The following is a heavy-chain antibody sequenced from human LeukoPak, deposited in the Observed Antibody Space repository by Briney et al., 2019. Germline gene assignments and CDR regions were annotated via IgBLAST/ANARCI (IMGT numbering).Heavy chain of an antibody. CDR3: AKDYYYDSSGYYT. CDR1: GFNFIEYG. Sequence: PGGSLRLSCTGSGFNFIEYGINWVRQAPGKGLEWVAFIRYDGSNKYYADSVKGRFTISRDNSKNTLYLQMNSLRAEDTAVYYCAKDYYYDSSGYYTWGQGTLVTVSS. CDR2: IRYDGSNK. D-gene: IGHD3-22*01. J-gene: IGHJ4*02. V-gene: IGHV3-30*02.